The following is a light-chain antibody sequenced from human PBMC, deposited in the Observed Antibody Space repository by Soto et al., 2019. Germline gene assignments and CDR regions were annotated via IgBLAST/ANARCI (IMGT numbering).Light chain of an antibody. V-gene: IGKV3-15*01. CDR2: GAS. J-gene: IGKJ1*01. CDR3: QQYGSSPWT. CDR1: QSVSSN. Sequence: EIVMTQSPATLSVSPGERASLSCRASQSVSSNLAWYQQKPGQAPRLLIYGASTWATGIPARFSGSGSGTEFTLTISRLEPEDFAVYYCQQYGSSPWTFGQGTKVDIK.